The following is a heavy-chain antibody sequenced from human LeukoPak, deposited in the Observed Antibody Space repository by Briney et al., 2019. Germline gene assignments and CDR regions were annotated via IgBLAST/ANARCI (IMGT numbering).Heavy chain of an antibody. Sequence: SQTLSLTCTVSGGPISSGGYYWSWIRQHPGKGLEWIGYIYYSGSTYYNPSLKSRVTISVDTSKNQFSLKLSSVTAADTAVYYCARAGEYGSAWSRGPLVDYWGQGTLVTVSS. CDR3: ARAGEYGSAWSRGPLVDY. J-gene: IGHJ4*02. V-gene: IGHV4-31*03. CDR1: GGPISSGGYY. CDR2: IYYSGST. D-gene: IGHD6-19*01.